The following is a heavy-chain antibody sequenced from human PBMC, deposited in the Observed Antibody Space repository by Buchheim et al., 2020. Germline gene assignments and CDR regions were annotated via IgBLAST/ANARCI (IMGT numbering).Heavy chain of an antibody. CDR2: IWYDGSNK. CDR3: AKDRYSTGRYFDY. CDR1: GFTFSSYG. J-gene: IGHJ4*02. V-gene: IGHV3-30*18. D-gene: IGHD6-19*01. Sequence: QVQLVESGGGVVQPGRSLRLSCAASGFTFSSYGMHWVRQAPGKGPEWVATIWYDGSNKYYADSVKGRFTISRDNSKDTLYLQMNSLRAEDTAVYYCAKDRYSTGRYFDYWGQGTL.